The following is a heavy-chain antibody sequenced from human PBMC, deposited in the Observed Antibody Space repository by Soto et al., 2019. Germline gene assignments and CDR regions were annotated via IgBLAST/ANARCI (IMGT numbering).Heavy chain of an antibody. J-gene: IGHJ3*02. CDR3: ARDLVVGATASYDAFDI. D-gene: IGHD1-26*01. Sequence: SETLSLTCTVSGGSISSVGYYWSWIRQHPGKGLEWIGYIYYSGSTYYNPSLKSRVTISVDTSKNQFSLKLSSVTAADTAVYYCARDLVVGATASYDAFDIWGQGTMVTVSS. CDR2: IYYSGST. CDR1: GGSISSVGYY. V-gene: IGHV4-31*03.